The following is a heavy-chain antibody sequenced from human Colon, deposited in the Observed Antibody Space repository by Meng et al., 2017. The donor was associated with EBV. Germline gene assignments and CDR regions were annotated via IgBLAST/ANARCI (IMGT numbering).Heavy chain of an antibody. CDR2: TSHSGST. V-gene: IGHV4-4*02. Sequence: QVQLQESGPGLVKPSXXLSLTCAVSGGSISRSDWWRWVRQPPGKGLEWIGETSHSGSTDYSPSLKSRVTISLDKSKNQLSLKLNSVTAADTAVYYCARGELLWDYWGQGTLVTVSS. CDR3: ARGELLWDY. J-gene: IGHJ4*02. CDR1: GGSISRSDW. D-gene: IGHD2-2*01.